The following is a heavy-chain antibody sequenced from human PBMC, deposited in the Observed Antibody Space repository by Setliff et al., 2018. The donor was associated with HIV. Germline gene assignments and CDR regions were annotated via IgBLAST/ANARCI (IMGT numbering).Heavy chain of an antibody. CDR1: GGSLNDYY. J-gene: IGHJ6*03. Sequence: SSETLSLTCAVYGGSLNDYYWSWIRLPPGKGLEWIGEINHSGSTNYNPSLKSRVTISVDTSKNQFSLKLTSVTAADTAVYYCARDRNHYFYYMDVWGKGTTVTVSS. CDR3: ARDRNHYFYYMDV. V-gene: IGHV4-34*01. CDR2: INHSGST.